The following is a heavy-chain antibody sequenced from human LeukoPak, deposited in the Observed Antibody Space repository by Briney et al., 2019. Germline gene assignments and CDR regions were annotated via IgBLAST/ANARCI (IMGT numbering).Heavy chain of an antibody. CDR3: AKDKVRSAVAGPYYFDY. J-gene: IGHJ4*02. CDR2: ISGSGAST. Sequence: GGSLRLSCAASGFTFSSYAMRWVRQAPGKGLEGVSAISGSGASTYYADSVKGRFTISRDNSKNTLYLQMNSLRAEDTAVYYCAKDKVRSAVAGPYYFDYWGQGTLVTVSS. CDR1: GFTFSSYA. V-gene: IGHV3-23*01. D-gene: IGHD6-19*01.